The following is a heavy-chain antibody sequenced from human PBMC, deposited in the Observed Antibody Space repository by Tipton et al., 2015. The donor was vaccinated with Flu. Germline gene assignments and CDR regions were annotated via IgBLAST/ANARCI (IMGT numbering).Heavy chain of an antibody. J-gene: IGHJ5*02. CDR2: IYTTGST. CDR1: GASVSTGAYF. Sequence: TLSLTCAVSGASVSTGAYFWTWIRQPAGKGLEWIGRIYTTGSTDYNPSLKSRVTIFLDTSTNQFSLKLTSVTSADTAVYFCARVKGGWFGSHMGPNWFDPWGQGTLVTVSS. V-gene: IGHV4-61*02. D-gene: IGHD3-10*01. CDR3: ARVKGGWFGSHMGPNWFDP.